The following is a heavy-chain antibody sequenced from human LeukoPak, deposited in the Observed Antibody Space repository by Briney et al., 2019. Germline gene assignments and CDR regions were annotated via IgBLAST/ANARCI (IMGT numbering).Heavy chain of an antibody. D-gene: IGHD3-22*01. CDR3: ARARNYYDSGDYYYEGDAFDI. J-gene: IGHJ3*02. CDR2: IYTSGST. V-gene: IGHV4-4*07. CDR1: GGSISSYY. Sequence: PSETLSLTCTVSGGSISSYYWSWIRQPAGKGLEWIGRIYTSGSTNYNPSLKSRVTMSVDTSKNQFSLKLSSVTAADTAVYFCARARNYYDSGDYYYEGDAFDIWGQGTMVTVSS.